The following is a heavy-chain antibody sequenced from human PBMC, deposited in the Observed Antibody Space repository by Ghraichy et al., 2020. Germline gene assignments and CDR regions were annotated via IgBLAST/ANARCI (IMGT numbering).Heavy chain of an antibody. CDR3: ARRFAYSGGCDP. CDR2: AFHSGST. V-gene: IGHV4-39*01. Sequence: SETLSLTCSVSGASVGSNSFYWAWIRQPPGKGLEWIGSAFHSGSTYYSPSLKSRVTISVDTSKNQFYLKLNSVTAADTAVYFCARRFAYSGGCDPWGQGTLVTVSS. J-gene: IGHJ5*02. CDR1: GASVGSNSFY. D-gene: IGHD1-26*01.